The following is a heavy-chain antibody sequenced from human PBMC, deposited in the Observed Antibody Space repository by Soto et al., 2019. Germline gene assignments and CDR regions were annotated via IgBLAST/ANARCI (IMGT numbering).Heavy chain of an antibody. V-gene: IGHV1-18*04. CDR1: GYTXSSYG. CDR2: ISAYNGNT. D-gene: IGHD2-15*01. J-gene: IGHJ4*02. Sequence: GXSXKVSCKASGYTXSSYGSGWVRQAPGQGLEWMGWISAYNGNTNYAQKLQGRVTMTTDTSTSTAYMELRSLRSDYTAVYYCARDEGANIVVVVAETRFDYWGQGTLVTVSS. CDR3: ARDEGANIVVVVAETRFDY.